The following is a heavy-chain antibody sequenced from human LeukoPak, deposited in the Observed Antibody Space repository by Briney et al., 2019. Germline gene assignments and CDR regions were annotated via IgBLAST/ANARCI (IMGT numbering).Heavy chain of an antibody. V-gene: IGHV3-64*01. Sequence: GGSLRLSCAASGFTLSDYAMHWVRQAPGKELEYVSAISSNGGSIHYANSVKGRFTISRDNSKNTLYLQMDSLRAEDMAVYYCARDTCGCGSGWHLYWYFDLWGRGTLVTVSS. CDR1: GFTLSDYA. J-gene: IGHJ2*01. CDR3: ARDTCGCGSGWHLYWYFDL. D-gene: IGHD6-19*01. CDR2: ISSNGGSI.